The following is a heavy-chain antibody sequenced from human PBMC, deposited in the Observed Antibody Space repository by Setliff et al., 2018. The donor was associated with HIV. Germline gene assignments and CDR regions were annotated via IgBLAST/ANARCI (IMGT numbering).Heavy chain of an antibody. V-gene: IGHV1-46*01. J-gene: IGHJ4*02. CDR1: GYTFTSYY. CDR3: AKDPRAAVATICDY. D-gene: IGHD5-12*01. Sequence: ASVKVSCKASGYTFTSYYMHWVRQAPGQGLEWMGIINPSGGSTSYAQKFQGRVTMTRDTSTSTVYMELNSLRPEDTAVYYCAKDPRAAVATICDYWGQGTLVTVSS. CDR2: INPSGGST.